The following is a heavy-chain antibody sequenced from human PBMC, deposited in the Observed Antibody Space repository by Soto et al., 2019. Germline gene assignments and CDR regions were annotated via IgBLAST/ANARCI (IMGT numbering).Heavy chain of an antibody. CDR1: GGSISTGGYY. V-gene: IGHV4-31*03. CDR2: IYYTEST. J-gene: IGHJ4*02. Sequence: SETLSLTCTVSGGSISTGGYYWSWIRQLPGKGLEWIGHIYYTESTNYNPSLQSRVTLSVDTSKNQFSLNLNSVTAADTAVYYCARVHNLYSSNWYQVWYFDSWGQGTLVTVSS. D-gene: IGHD6-13*01. CDR3: ARVHNLYSSNWYQVWYFDS.